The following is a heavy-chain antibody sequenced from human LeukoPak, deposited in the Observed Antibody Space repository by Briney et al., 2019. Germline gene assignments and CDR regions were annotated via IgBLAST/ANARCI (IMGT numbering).Heavy chain of an antibody. CDR3: ARDDPHVTNYGDPRVDYYYYGMDV. J-gene: IGHJ6*02. D-gene: IGHD4-17*01. Sequence: ASVKVSCKASGYTFTSYGISWVRQAPGQGLEWMGWISAYNGNTNYAQKLQGRVTMTTDTSTSTAYMELRSLRSDDTAVYYCARDDPHVTNYGDPRVDYYYYGMDVWGQGTTVNVSS. V-gene: IGHV1-18*01. CDR1: GYTFTSYG. CDR2: ISAYNGNT.